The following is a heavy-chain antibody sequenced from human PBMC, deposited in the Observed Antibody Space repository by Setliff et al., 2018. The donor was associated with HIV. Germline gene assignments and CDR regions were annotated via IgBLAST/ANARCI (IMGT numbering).Heavy chain of an antibody. V-gene: IGHV4-39*01. D-gene: IGHD3-3*01. J-gene: IGHJ4*02. CDR2: IFHAGST. Sequence: KTSETLSLTCTVSGGSISGSSYYWGWIRQSPEKGLEWIGSIFHAGSTYYNPSLKSRVTISVDTSKNQLSLRLTSMAAADTAMYYCARSQPDTIFGVVTFDCWGQGKMVTVSS. CDR1: GGSISGSSYY. CDR3: ARSQPDTIFGVVTFDC.